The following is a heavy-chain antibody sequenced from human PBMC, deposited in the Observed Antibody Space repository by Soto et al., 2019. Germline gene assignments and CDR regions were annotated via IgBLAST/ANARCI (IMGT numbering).Heavy chain of an antibody. Sequence: SVKVSCKASGGPSGSIAMGWVRQAPGQGLEWMGGIIPIFGTANYAQKFQGRVTITADESTSTAYMELSSLRSEDTAVYYCAGGPGPLYYYDSSGGYFDYWGQGTLVTVSS. CDR3: AGGPGPLYYYDSSGGYFDY. CDR1: GGPSGSIA. V-gene: IGHV1-69*13. CDR2: IIPIFGTA. D-gene: IGHD3-22*01. J-gene: IGHJ4*02.